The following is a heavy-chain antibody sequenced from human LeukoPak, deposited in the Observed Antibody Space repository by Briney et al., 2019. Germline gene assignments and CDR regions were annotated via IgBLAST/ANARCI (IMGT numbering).Heavy chain of an antibody. CDR1: GFTFSSYG. CDR3: AKRGGSWWKGASLSYFDY. CDR2: IRYDGSNK. D-gene: IGHD2-8*02. J-gene: IGHJ4*02. V-gene: IGHV3-30*02. Sequence: QPGGSLRLSCAASGFTFSSYGMHWVRQAPGKGLEWVAFIRYDGSNKYYADSVKGRFTISRDNSKNTLYLQMNSLRAEDTAVYYCAKRGGSWWKGASLSYFDYWGQGTLVTVSS.